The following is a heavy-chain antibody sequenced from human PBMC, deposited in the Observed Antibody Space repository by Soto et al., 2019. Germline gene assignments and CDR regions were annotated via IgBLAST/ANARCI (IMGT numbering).Heavy chain of an antibody. CDR3: ARDGYYYDSSGYVDY. CDR1: GYTFTSYY. CDR2: INPSGGST. J-gene: IGHJ4*02. D-gene: IGHD3-22*01. Sequence: QVQLVQSGAEVKKPGASVKVSCKASGYTFTSYYMHWVRQAPGQGLEWMGIINPSGGSTSYAQKFQGRGTMTRDASTRTGYMELSSLRSEDTAVYYCARDGYYYDSSGYVDYWGQGTLVTVSS. V-gene: IGHV1-46*01.